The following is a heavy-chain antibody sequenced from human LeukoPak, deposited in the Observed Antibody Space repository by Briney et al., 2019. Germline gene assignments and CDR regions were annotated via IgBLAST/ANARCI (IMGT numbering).Heavy chain of an antibody. CDR2: MYYSGNT. Sequence: SETLSLTCTVSGGSVSSGSNYWSRIRQPPGKGLEWVGFMYYSGNTNYNPSLKSRVTISIDTSRNQFSLKLRSVTAADTAVYYCARGLAVAGQISFDPWGQGTLVIVSS. CDR1: GGSVSSGSNY. J-gene: IGHJ5*02. V-gene: IGHV4-61*01. CDR3: ARGLAVAGQISFDP. D-gene: IGHD6-19*01.